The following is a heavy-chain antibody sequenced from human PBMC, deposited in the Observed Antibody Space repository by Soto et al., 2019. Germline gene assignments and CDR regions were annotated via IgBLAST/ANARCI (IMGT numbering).Heavy chain of an antibody. D-gene: IGHD6-13*01. CDR2: IYHSGST. Sequence: SWETLSLTCAVSCGSISSSNWWSWVRQPPGKGLEWIGEIYHSGSTNYNPSLKSRVTISVDKSKNQFSLKLSSVTAADTAVYYCARTSIAAAGISYFDYWGQGTLVT. J-gene: IGHJ4*02. CDR1: CGSISSSNW. V-gene: IGHV4-4*02. CDR3: ARTSIAAAGISYFDY.